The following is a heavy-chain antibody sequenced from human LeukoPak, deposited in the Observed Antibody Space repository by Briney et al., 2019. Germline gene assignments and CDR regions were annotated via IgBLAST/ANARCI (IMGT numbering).Heavy chain of an antibody. D-gene: IGHD6-13*01. V-gene: IGHV3-30*04. CDR2: ISYHGDDK. CDR1: GFTFSTYA. CDR3: ARDRVYHNSAYLDY. Sequence: GGSLRLSCAASGFTFSTYALHWVRQAPGKGLEWVAVISYHGDDKYYADSVRGRFTISRDSSKNTLYLQMNSLRPDDTAVYYCARDRVYHNSAYLDYWGQGTLVTVSS. J-gene: IGHJ4*02.